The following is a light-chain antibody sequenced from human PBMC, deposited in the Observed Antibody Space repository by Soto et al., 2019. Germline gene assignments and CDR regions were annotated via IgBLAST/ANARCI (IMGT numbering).Light chain of an antibody. V-gene: IGKV1-9*01. CDR1: QDMSKY. CDR2: AAS. J-gene: IGKJ3*01. CDR3: QQLNSYPLT. Sequence: DIQLTQSPSFLSASVGYRVTSTCRASQDMSKYLVWYQQKPGKAPKPLIYAASTLQSGVTSRFSGSGSGTAFTLTINSLQHEDFATYYWQQLNSYPLTFGPGTNVDIK.